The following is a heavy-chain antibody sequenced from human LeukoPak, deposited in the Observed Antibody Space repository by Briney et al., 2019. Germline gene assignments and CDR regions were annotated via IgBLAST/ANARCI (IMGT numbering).Heavy chain of an antibody. CDR2: ISGDGTRT. Sequence: PGGSLRLSCAASGFSFSSYAMTWARQAPVKGLEWVSAISGDGTRTYYADSVKGRFTISRDNSKNTLFVQMNSLRTEDTAVYYCARSGVQWQWLLTYDAFDIWGQGTMVTVSS. CDR3: ARSGVQWQWLLTYDAFDI. D-gene: IGHD6-19*01. V-gene: IGHV3-23*01. CDR1: GFSFSSYA. J-gene: IGHJ3*02.